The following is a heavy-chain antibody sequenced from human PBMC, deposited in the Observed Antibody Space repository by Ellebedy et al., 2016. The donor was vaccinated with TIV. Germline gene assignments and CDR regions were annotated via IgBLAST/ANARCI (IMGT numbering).Heavy chain of an antibody. CDR2: IYYSGST. V-gene: IGHV4-59*01. D-gene: IGHD3-3*01. J-gene: IGHJ6*02. CDR1: GGSISSYY. Sequence: MPSETLSLTCTVSGGSISSYYWSWIRQPPGKGLEWIGYIYYSGSTNYNPSLKSRVTISVDTSKNQFSLKLSSVTAADTAVYYCARLDMSVYYYGMDVWGQGTTVTGSS. CDR3: ARLDMSVYYYGMDV.